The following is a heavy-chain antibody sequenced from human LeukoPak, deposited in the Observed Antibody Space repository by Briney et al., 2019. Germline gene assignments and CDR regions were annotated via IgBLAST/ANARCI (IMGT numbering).Heavy chain of an antibody. J-gene: IGHJ6*03. CDR1: GYTFTDYA. CDR2: ITTGRGET. CDR3: ARDLDSSGSYYGYYYYMDV. Sequence: ASVKVSCKASGYTFTDYALHWVRQAPGQSLEWMGWITTGRGETRYSQEFQRRITFTRDTSASTVYMDLSDLRSEDTAVYYCARDLDSSGSYYGYYYYMDVWGKGTTVTISS. V-gene: IGHV1-3*03. D-gene: IGHD1-26*01.